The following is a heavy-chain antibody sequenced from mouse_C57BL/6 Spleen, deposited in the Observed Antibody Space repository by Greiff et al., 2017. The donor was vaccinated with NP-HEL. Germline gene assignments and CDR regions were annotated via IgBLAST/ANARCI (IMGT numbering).Heavy chain of an antibody. CDR1: GFSFNTYA. CDR2: IRSKSNNYAT. CDR3: VVDSSGYAWFAY. V-gene: IGHV10-1*01. Sequence: EVMLVESGGGLVQPKGSLKLSCAASGFSFNTYAMNWVRQAPGKGLEWVARIRSKSNNYATYYADSVKDRFTISRDDSESMLYLQMNNLKTEDTAMYYCVVDSSGYAWFAYWGQGTLVTVSA. D-gene: IGHD3-2*02. J-gene: IGHJ3*01.